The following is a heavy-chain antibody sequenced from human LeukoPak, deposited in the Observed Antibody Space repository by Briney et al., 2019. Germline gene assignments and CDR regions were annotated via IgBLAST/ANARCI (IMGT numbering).Heavy chain of an antibody. CDR1: GFTFSSYA. D-gene: IGHD3-22*01. V-gene: IGHV3-23*01. CDR2: ISGSGGST. Sequence: GGSLRLSCAASGFTFSSYAMSWVRQAPGKGLEWVSAISGSGGSTYYADSVKGRFTISRDNSKNTLYLQMNSLRAEDTAVYYCAKDSEAIVVVIISTNYFDYWGQGTLVTVSS. J-gene: IGHJ4*02. CDR3: AKDSEAIVVVIISTNYFDY.